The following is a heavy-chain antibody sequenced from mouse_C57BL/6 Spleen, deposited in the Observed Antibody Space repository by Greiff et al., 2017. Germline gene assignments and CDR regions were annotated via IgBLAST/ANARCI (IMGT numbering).Heavy chain of an antibody. Sequence: DVKLVESEGGLVQPGSSMKLSCTASGFTFSDYYMAWVRQVPEKGLEWVANINYDGSSTYYLDSLKSRFIISRDNAKNILYLQMSSLKSEDTATYYCARGTGTGYFDVWGTGTTVTVSS. J-gene: IGHJ1*03. CDR3: ARGTGTGYFDV. CDR1: GFTFSDYY. D-gene: IGHD4-1*01. CDR2: INYDGSST. V-gene: IGHV5-16*01.